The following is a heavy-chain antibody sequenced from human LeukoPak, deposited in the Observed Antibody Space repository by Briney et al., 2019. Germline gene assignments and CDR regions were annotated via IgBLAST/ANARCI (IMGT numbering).Heavy chain of an antibody. D-gene: IGHD3-22*01. CDR2: INPNSGGT. J-gene: IGHJ4*02. CDR3: ARDQRYYDSSMVDY. CDR1: GYTFTCYY. Sequence: ASVKVSCKASGYTFTCYYLHWVRQAPGQGLEWMGWINPNSGGTNYAQKFQGRVTMTRDTSISTAYMELSRLRSDDTAVYYCARDQRYYDSSMVDYWGQGTLVTVSS. V-gene: IGHV1-2*02.